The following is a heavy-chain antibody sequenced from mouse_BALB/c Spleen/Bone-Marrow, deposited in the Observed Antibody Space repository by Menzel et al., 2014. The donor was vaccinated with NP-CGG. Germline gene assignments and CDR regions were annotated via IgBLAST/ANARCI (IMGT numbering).Heavy chain of an antibody. CDR3: ARSRYFDN. D-gene: IGHD3-3*01. CDR2: INPNTDGT. J-gene: IGHJ2*01. Sequence: EVQLVESGPELVKPGTSVKMSCKASGYTFTDYYMMWVRQSHGKSLEWIGHINPNTDGTFYNQKFKGKATLTVDKSSSTAYMQLNSLTSEDSAVYYYARSRYFDNWGQGTTLTVSS. CDR1: GYTFTDYY. V-gene: IGHV1-26*01.